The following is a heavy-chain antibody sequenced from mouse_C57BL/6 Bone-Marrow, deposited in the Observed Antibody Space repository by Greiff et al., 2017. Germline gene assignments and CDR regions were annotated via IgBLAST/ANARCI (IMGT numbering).Heavy chain of an antibody. CDR3: TRSGYYGSSYG. CDR1: GYTFTDYE. V-gene: IGHV1-15*01. D-gene: IGHD1-1*01. J-gene: IGHJ3*01. Sequence: VQLQQSGAELVRPGASVTLSCKASGYTFTDYEMHWVKQTPVHGLEWIGAIDPETGGTAYNQTFKGKAILTADKSSSTAYMELRSLTSEDSAVYYCTRSGYYGSSYGWGQGTLVTVSA. CDR2: IDPETGGT.